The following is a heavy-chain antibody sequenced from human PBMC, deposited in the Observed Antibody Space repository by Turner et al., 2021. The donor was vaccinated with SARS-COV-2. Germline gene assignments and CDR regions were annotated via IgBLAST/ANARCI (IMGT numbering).Heavy chain of an antibody. D-gene: IGHD6-6*01. CDR2: ISYDGSNK. J-gene: IGHJ6*02. Sequence: VQLLASGGGAVQPGRSLRHPCAASGATFMGYGMHWVRQAPGKGLEWVAVISYDGSNKYYADSVKGRFTISRDNSKNTLYLKMNSLRAEDTAVYYCANSLQQLVSRGYYYYYGMDVWGQGTTVTVSS. V-gene: IGHV3-30*18. CDR1: GATFMGYG. CDR3: ANSLQQLVSRGYYYYYGMDV.